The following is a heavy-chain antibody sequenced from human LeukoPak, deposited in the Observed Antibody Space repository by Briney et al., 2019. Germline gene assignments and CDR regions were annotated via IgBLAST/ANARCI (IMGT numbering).Heavy chain of an antibody. CDR2: INTNTGNP. J-gene: IGHJ3*02. CDR1: GYTFTNFG. Sequence: GASVEVSCKASGYTFTNFGINWVRQAPGQGLEWVGWINTNTGNPSYVQGFAGRFVFSLDTSVNTAYLQINSLKAEDTAVYYCARDPLLRAFDIWGQGTMVTVSS. CDR3: ARDPLLRAFDI. V-gene: IGHV7-4-1*02. D-gene: IGHD1-26*01.